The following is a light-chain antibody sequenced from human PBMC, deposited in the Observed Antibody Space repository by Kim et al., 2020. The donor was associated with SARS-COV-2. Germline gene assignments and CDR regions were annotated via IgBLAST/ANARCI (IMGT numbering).Light chain of an antibody. CDR3: QHYNNWCT. CDR2: DAS. V-gene: IGKV3-15*01. Sequence: LSVSPEERATLSCRASQSVGSSLAWYQQKPGQAPRLLIYDASTRATGIPARFSGSGSGTEFTLTISSLQSEDFAVYYCQHYNNWCTFGQGTKLEI. CDR1: QSVGSS. J-gene: IGKJ2*02.